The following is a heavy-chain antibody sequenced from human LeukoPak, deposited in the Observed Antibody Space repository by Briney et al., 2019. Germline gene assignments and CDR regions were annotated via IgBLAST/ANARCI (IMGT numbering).Heavy chain of an antibody. Sequence: SETLSLTCTVSGGSISSHYWSWIRQPPGKGLEWIGYIYYSGSTNYNPSLKSRVTISVDTSKNQFSLQLSSVTAADTAVYYCARDRVLWFGELFGFDIWGQGTMVTVSS. CDR2: IYYSGST. V-gene: IGHV4-59*11. D-gene: IGHD3-10*01. J-gene: IGHJ3*02. CDR3: ARDRVLWFGELFGFDI. CDR1: GGSISSHY.